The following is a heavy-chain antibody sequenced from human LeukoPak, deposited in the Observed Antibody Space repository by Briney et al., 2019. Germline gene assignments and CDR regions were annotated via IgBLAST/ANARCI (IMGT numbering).Heavy chain of an antibody. J-gene: IGHJ6*03. CDR2: IRYDGSNK. CDR3: AKDGYCSSTSCYIGGYYYYYYMDV. V-gene: IGHV3-30*02. Sequence: GGSLRLSCAASGFTFSSYGMHWVRQAPGKGLEWVAFIRYDGSNKYYADSVKGRFTISRDNSKNTLYLQMNSLRAEDTAVYYCAKDGYCSSTSCYIGGYYYYYYMDVWGKGTTVTVSS. CDR1: GFTFSSYG. D-gene: IGHD2-2*02.